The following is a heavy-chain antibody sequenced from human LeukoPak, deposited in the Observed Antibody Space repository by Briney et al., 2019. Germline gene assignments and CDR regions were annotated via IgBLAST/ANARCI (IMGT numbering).Heavy chain of an antibody. Sequence: GASVKVSCKASGYTFTRYYMHWVRQAPGQGLEWRGWINPNSGGTSYAQKFQGWVTMTRDTSISTAYMELSRLRSDDTAVYYCARDERIAAAGSYYYYGMDVWGQGTTVTVSS. CDR1: GYTFTRYY. CDR2: INPNSGGT. CDR3: ARDERIAAAGSYYYYGMDV. D-gene: IGHD6-13*01. V-gene: IGHV1-2*04. J-gene: IGHJ6*02.